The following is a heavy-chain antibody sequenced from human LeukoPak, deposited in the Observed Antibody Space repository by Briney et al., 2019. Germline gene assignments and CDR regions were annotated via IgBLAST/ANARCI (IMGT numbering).Heavy chain of an antibody. Sequence: PGGSLRLSCAASGFTFSSYGMHWVRQAPGKGLEWVAVISYDGSNKYYADSVKGRFTISRDNTKNTLYLQMNSLRAEDTAVYYCAKEMEDYYGSGSYSFLDYWGQGTLVTVSS. CDR1: GFTFSSYG. V-gene: IGHV3-30*18. CDR3: AKEMEDYYGSGSYSFLDY. J-gene: IGHJ4*02. D-gene: IGHD3-10*01. CDR2: ISYDGSNK.